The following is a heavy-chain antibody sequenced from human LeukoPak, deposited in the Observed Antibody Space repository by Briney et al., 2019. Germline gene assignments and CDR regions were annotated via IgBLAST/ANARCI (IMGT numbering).Heavy chain of an antibody. J-gene: IGHJ4*02. CDR1: GFTFGDYA. CDR2: IRSNSFGGTT. Sequence: GGSLRLSCTTSGFTFGDYAMSWLRQASGKGLEWVGFIRSNSFGGTTEYAASVKGRFTISSDDSESIAYLQMNSLKTEDTAVYYCTRGSDTVFGVARDGFDYWGQGILVTVSS. D-gene: IGHD3-3*01. CDR3: TRGSDTVFGVARDGFDY. V-gene: IGHV3-49*03.